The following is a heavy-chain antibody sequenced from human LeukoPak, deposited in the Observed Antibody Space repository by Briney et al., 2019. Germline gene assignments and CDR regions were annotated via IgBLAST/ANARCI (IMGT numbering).Heavy chain of an antibody. J-gene: IGHJ6*02. D-gene: IGHD1-1*01. CDR3: ARDQNGNYYYGMDV. V-gene: IGHV4-30-4*01. CDR1: GGSISSGDYY. Sequence: SQTLSLTCTVSGGSISSGDYYWTWIRQPPGKGLEWIGYIYYSGSTYYNPSLKSRVTTSVDTSKNQFSLKLSSVTAADTAVYYCARDQNGNYYYGMDVWGRGTTVTVSS. CDR2: IYYSGST.